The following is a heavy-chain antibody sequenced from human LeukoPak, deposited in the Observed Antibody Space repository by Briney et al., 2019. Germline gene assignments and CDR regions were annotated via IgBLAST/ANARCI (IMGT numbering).Heavy chain of an antibody. CDR2: ITNDGSST. CDR3: AKDKYSRSSGWYPDYFDY. Sequence: GGSLRLSCAASGLTFSSHWTHWVRQAPGKGLVWVSRITNDGSSTTYADSVKGRFTISRDNSKNTLYLQMNSLRAEDTAVYYCAKDKYSRSSGWYPDYFDYWGQGTLVTVSS. J-gene: IGHJ4*02. V-gene: IGHV3-74*01. D-gene: IGHD6-19*01. CDR1: GLTFSSHW.